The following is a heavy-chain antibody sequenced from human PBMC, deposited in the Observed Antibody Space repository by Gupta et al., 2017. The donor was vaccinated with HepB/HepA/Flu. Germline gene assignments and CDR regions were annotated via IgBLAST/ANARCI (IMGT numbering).Heavy chain of an antibody. D-gene: IGHD2-2*02. CDR3: VRDRTLGYCGGTSCNTLDY. Sequence: EVQLVESGGGLVQPGGSLRLSCAASGFTFRTYWMNWVRQTPGKGLEWVDNINERGGDKYYVDSVKGRFTISRDNAQNSLFLQMNSLRAEDTAVYYCVRDRTLGYCGGTSCNTLDYWGQGILVTVSS. CDR2: INERGGDK. CDR1: GFTFRTYW. J-gene: IGHJ4*02. V-gene: IGHV3-7*01.